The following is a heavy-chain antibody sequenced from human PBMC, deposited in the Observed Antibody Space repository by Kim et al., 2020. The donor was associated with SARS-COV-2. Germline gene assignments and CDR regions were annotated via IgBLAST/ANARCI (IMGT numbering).Heavy chain of an antibody. Sequence: GGPLRLSCAASGFTFSSYAMSWVRQAPGKGLEWVSAISGSGGSTYYADSVKGRFTISRDNSKNTLYLQMNSLRAEDTAVYYCARSYDILTGYHYYFDYWGQGTLVTVSS. D-gene: IGHD3-9*01. CDR1: GFTFSSYA. CDR2: ISGSGGST. CDR3: ARSYDILTGYHYYFDY. J-gene: IGHJ4*02. V-gene: IGHV3-23*01.